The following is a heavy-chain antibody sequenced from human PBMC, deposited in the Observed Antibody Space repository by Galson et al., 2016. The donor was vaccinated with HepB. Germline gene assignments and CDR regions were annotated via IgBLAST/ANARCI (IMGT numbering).Heavy chain of an antibody. J-gene: IGHJ6*03. D-gene: IGHD3-3*01. CDR3: ARVIRNFDFWSTYYYYMDV. Sequence: SLKVSCKASGYTFTTYGISWVRQAPGQGLEWVGWISAYNGNTNHAQKLQGRVTMTTDTSTSTAYMELRSLRSDDTAVYYCARVIRNFDFWSTYYYYMDVWGKGTTVTVSS. CDR2: ISAYNGNT. V-gene: IGHV1-18*04. CDR1: GYTFTTYG.